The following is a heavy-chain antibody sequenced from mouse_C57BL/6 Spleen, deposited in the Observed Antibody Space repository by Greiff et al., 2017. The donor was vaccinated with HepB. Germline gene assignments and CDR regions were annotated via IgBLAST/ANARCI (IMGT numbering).Heavy chain of an antibody. D-gene: IGHD1-1*01. CDR1: GYTFTSYW. Sequence: QVQLQQPGAELVKPGASVKMSCKASGYTFTSYWITWVKQRPGQGLEWIGDIYPGSGSTNYNEKFKSKATLTVDTSSSTAYMQLSSLTSEDSAVYYCARGEITTVVAEDYWYFDVWGTGTTVTVSS. CDR3: ARGEITTVVAEDYWYFDV. CDR2: IYPGSGST. V-gene: IGHV1-55*01. J-gene: IGHJ1*03.